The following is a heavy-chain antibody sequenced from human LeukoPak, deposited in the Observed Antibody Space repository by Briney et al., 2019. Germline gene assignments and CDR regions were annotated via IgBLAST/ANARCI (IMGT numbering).Heavy chain of an antibody. CDR1: GFTFSSYW. D-gene: IGHD2-15*01. CDR3: ACYSPFYYYYYMDV. CDR2: IKQDGSEK. V-gene: IGHV3-7*01. J-gene: IGHJ6*03. Sequence: SGGSLRLSCAASGFTFSSYWMSWVRQAPGKGLEWVANIKQDGSEKYYVDSVKGRFTISRDNAKNSLYLQMNSLRAEDTAVYYCACYSPFYYYYYMDVWGKGTTVTVSS.